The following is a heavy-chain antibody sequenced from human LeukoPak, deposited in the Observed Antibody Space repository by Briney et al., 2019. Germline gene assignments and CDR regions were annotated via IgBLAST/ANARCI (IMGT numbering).Heavy chain of an antibody. J-gene: IGHJ4*02. D-gene: IGHD6-19*01. Sequence: SQTLSLTCAISGDSVASNSVAWNWIRQSPSRGLEWLGRTYYRSKWYNDYAASVKSRIIINPDPSRNQFSLQLNSVTPEDTAVYYCARDLSVAGNSLDYWGQGTLVTVSS. V-gene: IGHV6-1*01. CDR3: ARDLSVAGNSLDY. CDR1: GDSVASNSVA. CDR2: TYYRSKWYN.